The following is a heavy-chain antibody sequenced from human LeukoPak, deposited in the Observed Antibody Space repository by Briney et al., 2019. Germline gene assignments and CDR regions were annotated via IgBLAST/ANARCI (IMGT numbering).Heavy chain of an antibody. Sequence: PGGSLRLSCAASGFTFSSYSMNWVRQAPGKGLEWVSSISSSSSYIYYAESVEGRFTISRDNAKNSLYLQMNSLRAEDTAVYYCASSEEFGAAEDYWGQGTLVTVSS. J-gene: IGHJ4*02. V-gene: IGHV3-21*01. CDR1: GFTFSSYS. CDR3: ASSEEFGAAEDY. D-gene: IGHD6-13*01. CDR2: ISSSSSYI.